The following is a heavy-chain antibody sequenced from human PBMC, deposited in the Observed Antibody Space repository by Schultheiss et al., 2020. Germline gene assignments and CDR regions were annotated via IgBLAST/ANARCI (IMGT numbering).Heavy chain of an antibody. D-gene: IGHD6-13*01. CDR2: IYTSGST. Sequence: SETLSLTCTVSGGSISSGSYYWSWIRQPAGKGLEWIGRIYTSGSTNYNPSLKSRVTISVDTSKNQFSLKLSSVTAADTAVYYCARASRWWSSSWGQNAFDIWGQGTMVTVSS. V-gene: IGHV4-61*02. CDR3: ARASRWWSSSWGQNAFDI. CDR1: GGSISSGSYY. J-gene: IGHJ3*02.